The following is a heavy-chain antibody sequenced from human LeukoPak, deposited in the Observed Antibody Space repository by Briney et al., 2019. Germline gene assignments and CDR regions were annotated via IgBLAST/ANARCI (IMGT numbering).Heavy chain of an antibody. CDR3: AREFNRGRKDYYYGMDV. J-gene: IGHJ6*02. Sequence: PGGSLRLSCAASGFTFSSYAMSWVRQAPGKGLEWVSSISSSSSYIYYADSVKGRFTISRDNAKNSLYLQMNSLRAEDTAVYYCAREFNRGRKDYYYGMDVWGQGTTVTVSS. D-gene: IGHD3-16*01. CDR2: ISSSSSYI. CDR1: GFTFSSYA. V-gene: IGHV3-21*01.